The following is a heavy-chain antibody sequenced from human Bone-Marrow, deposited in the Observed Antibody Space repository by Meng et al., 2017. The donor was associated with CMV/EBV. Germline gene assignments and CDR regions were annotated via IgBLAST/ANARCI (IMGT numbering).Heavy chain of an antibody. Sequence: GGSLRLSCAASGFTFSSYAMHWVRQAPGKGLEWVAVISYDGSKEYHADSVKGRFTISRDNAKYRLYLQMNSLRIEDTAVYYCARGPRLGIAAPLYYFDYWGQGTLVTVSS. CDR3: ARGPRLGIAAPLYYFDY. J-gene: IGHJ4*02. D-gene: IGHD6-6*01. CDR2: ISYDGSKE. CDR1: GFTFSSYA. V-gene: IGHV3-30*04.